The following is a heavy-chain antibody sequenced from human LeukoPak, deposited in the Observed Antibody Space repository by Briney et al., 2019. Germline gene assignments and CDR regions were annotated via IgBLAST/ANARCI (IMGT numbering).Heavy chain of an antibody. D-gene: IGHD3-22*01. V-gene: IGHV4-34*01. CDR2: INHSGST. Sequence: SETLSLTCAVYGGSFSGYYWSWIRQPPGKGLEWIGEINHSGSTNYNPSLKSRVTISVDTSKNQFSLKLSSVTAADTAVYYRARTSYDSSGYLDYWGQGTLVTVSS. CDR1: GGSFSGYY. J-gene: IGHJ4*02. CDR3: ARTSYDSSGYLDY.